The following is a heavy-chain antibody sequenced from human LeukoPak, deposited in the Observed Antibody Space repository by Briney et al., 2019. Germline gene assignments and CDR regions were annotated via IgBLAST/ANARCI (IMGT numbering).Heavy chain of an antibody. D-gene: IGHD6-19*01. CDR3: ARQGSFSSGWYGGGY. Sequence: ASVKVSCKASGYTFTGYYMHWVRQAPGQGLEWMGWINPNSGGTNYAQKFQGRVTMTRDTSTSTVYMELSSLRSEDTAVYYCARQGSFSSGWYGGGYWGQGTLVTVSS. V-gene: IGHV1-2*02. J-gene: IGHJ4*02. CDR1: GYTFTGYY. CDR2: INPNSGGT.